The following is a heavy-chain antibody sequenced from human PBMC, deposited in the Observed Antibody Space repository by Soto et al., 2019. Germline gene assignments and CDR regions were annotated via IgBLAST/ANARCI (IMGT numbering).Heavy chain of an antibody. Sequence: QVQLVQSGAEVKKPGASVKVSCKASGYTFTSYGISWVRQAPGQGLEWMGWISAYNGNTNYAQKLQGRVTMTTDTSTSTXXMXLKXVRSDDTAVYYCARGDLGYCSGGSCQFYYYYGMDVWGQGTTVTVSS. CDR1: GYTFTSYG. D-gene: IGHD2-15*01. V-gene: IGHV1-18*01. CDR2: ISAYNGNT. J-gene: IGHJ6*02. CDR3: ARGDLGYCSGGSCQFYYYYGMDV.